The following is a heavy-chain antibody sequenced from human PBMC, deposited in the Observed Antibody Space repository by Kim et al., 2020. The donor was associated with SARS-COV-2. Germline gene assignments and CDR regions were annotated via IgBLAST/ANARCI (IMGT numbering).Heavy chain of an antibody. J-gene: IGHJ4*02. CDR2: INHSGST. Sequence: SETLSLTCAVYGGSFSGYYWSWIRQPPGKGLEWIGEINHSGSTNYNPSLKSRVTISVDTSKNQFSLKLSSVTAADTAVYYCARRGTRYCSSTSCQTFDYWGQGTLVTVSS. CDR1: GGSFSGYY. V-gene: IGHV4-34*01. D-gene: IGHD2-2*01. CDR3: ARRGTRYCSSTSCQTFDY.